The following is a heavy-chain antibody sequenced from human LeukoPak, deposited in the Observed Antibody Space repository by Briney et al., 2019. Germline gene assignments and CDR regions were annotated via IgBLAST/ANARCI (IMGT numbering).Heavy chain of an antibody. Sequence: GSLRPSCAASGFTLSSYAMHWVRQAPGKGLEWVAVISYDGSNKYYADSVKGRFTISRDNSKNTLYLQMNSLRAEDTAVYYCASLGYCSGGSCYLSPDPDAFDIWGQGTMVTVSS. CDR2: ISYDGSNK. V-gene: IGHV3-30*04. CDR3: ASLGYCSGGSCYLSPDPDAFDI. CDR1: GFTLSSYA. D-gene: IGHD2-15*01. J-gene: IGHJ3*02.